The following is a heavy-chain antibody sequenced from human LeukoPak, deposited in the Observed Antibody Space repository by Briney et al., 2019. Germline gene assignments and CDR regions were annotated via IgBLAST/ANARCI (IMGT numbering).Heavy chain of an antibody. Sequence: PGGSLRLSCAASGFTFSDYGFHWVRQAPGKGLEWVAFVRYDGSDKYNAGSVKGRFTISRDNSKNTLYLHMSSLRAEDTAIYYCARDGQLDPRGYYMDVWGKGTTVTVSS. CDR1: GFTFSDYG. D-gene: IGHD3/OR15-3a*01. V-gene: IGHV3-30*02. CDR3: ARDGQLDPRGYYMDV. J-gene: IGHJ6*03. CDR2: VRYDGSDK.